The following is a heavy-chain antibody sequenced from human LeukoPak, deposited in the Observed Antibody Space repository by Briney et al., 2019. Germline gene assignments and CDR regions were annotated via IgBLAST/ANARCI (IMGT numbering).Heavy chain of an antibody. V-gene: IGHV4-38-2*02. Sequence: SETLSLTCTISGYSISSGYYWGWIRQPPGKGLEWIGSIYHSGSTSYNPSLKSRVTISVDTSKNQFSLKLSSVTAADTAVYYCARAGGTTIQLWLLRSPDKNWFNPWGQGTLVTVSS. D-gene: IGHD5-18*01. CDR1: GYSISSGYY. CDR3: ARAGGTTIQLWLLRSPDKNWFNP. CDR2: IYHSGST. J-gene: IGHJ5*02.